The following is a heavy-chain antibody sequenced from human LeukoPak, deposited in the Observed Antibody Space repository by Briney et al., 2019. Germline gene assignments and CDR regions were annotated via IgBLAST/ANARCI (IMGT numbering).Heavy chain of an antibody. Sequence: ASVKVSCKASGYTFTSYGISWVRQAPGQGLEWMGWISAYKVNTNYAQKLQGRVTMTTDTYTSTDYMKLRSLRSDDTDVYYCAMNKITNCGVVINPFDYWGQGTLVTVSS. CDR1: GYTFTSYG. CDR2: ISAYKVNT. D-gene: IGHD3-3*01. J-gene: IGHJ4*02. V-gene: IGHV1-18*01. CDR3: AMNKITNCGVVINPFDY.